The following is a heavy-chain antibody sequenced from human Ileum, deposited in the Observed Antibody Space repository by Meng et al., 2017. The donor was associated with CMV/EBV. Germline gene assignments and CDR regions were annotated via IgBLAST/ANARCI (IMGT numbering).Heavy chain of an antibody. D-gene: IGHD2-21*01. J-gene: IGHJ5*01. CDR2: ITIYNGNT. Sequence: QMQLVQSGAEVKTTGTSVKISCKASGYTFNYPYLHWVRQAPGQALEWMGWITIYNGNTHYAQRFQDRLTITRHNSLHTAYMELNSLTSRDTGVYFCVRSSLYGDPYFFDSWGQGTLVTVSS. CDR3: VRSSLYGDPYFFDS. CDR1: GYTFNYPY. V-gene: IGHV1-45*02.